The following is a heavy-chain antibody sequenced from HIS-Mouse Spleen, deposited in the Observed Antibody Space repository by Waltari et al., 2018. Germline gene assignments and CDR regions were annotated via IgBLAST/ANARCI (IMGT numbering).Heavy chain of an antibody. CDR3: ARDLGYSSSSEVWFDP. J-gene: IGHJ5*02. CDR2: SNSDGSST. CDR1: GFTFSSYW. V-gene: IGHV3-74*01. D-gene: IGHD6-6*01. Sequence: EVQLVESGGGLVQPGGSLKLSCAASGFTFSSYWMHWVRQAPGKGLVVVAGSNSDGSSTSDADSVKGRFTISRDNAKNTLYLQMNSLRAEDTAVYYCARDLGYSSSSEVWFDPWGQGTLVTVSS.